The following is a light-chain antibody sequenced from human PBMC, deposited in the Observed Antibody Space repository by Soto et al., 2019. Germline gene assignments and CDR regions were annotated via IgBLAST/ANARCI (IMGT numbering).Light chain of an antibody. CDR2: DVS. V-gene: IGLV2-14*03. CDR1: SSDVGGYNY. Sequence: QSVLTQPASVSGSPGQSITISCTGTSSDVGGYNYVSWYQHHPGKAPKLMIYDVSNRASGVSNRFSGSKSGNTASLTISGLQAEDEAGYYSSSYRSSSIPVVFGGGTKVTVL. J-gene: IGLJ2*01. CDR3: SSYRSSSIPVV.